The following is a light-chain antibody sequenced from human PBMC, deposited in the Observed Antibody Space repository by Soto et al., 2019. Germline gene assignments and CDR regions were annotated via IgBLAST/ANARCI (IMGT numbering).Light chain of an antibody. CDR2: AAS. CDR1: QDIGNE. V-gene: IGKV1-6*01. Sequence: AIQMTQSPSSLSASVGDRVTITCRASQDIGNELGWYQQRPGEAPKLLIYAASSLQSGVPSRFSGSGSHTDFTLTISSLQPEDFATYYCRQDYRRPRTFGQGTKVEIK. J-gene: IGKJ1*01. CDR3: RQDYRRPRT.